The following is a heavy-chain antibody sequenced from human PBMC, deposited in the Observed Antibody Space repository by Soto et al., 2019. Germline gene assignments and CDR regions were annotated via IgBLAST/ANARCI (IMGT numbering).Heavy chain of an antibody. Sequence: PGGSLRLSCAASGFTFSSYSMNWVRQAPGKGLKWVSSISSSGSYIYYADSVKGRFTISRDNAKNSLYLQMNSLRAEDTAVYYCAGSLLLRYFDAFDIWGQGTMVTVS. CDR1: GFTFSSYS. CDR2: ISSSGSYI. V-gene: IGHV3-21*01. J-gene: IGHJ3*02. D-gene: IGHD3-9*01. CDR3: AGSLLLRYFDAFDI.